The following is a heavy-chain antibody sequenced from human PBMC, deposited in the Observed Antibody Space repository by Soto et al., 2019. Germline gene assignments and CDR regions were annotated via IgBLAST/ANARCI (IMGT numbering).Heavy chain of an antibody. V-gene: IGHV1-8*01. CDR1: GYTFTSYD. CDR3: ARGFCVDYYYYMDV. CDR2: MNPDSGNT. J-gene: IGHJ6*03. Sequence: QVQLVQSGAEVKKPGASVKVSCKTSGYTFTSYDINWVRQATGQGLEWMGWMNPDSGNTDFPQKFQGRVTMTSDTSTNTAHMELSSLRSEDTAVYYCARGFCVDYYYYMDVWGKGTTVTVSS. D-gene: IGHD3-3*01.